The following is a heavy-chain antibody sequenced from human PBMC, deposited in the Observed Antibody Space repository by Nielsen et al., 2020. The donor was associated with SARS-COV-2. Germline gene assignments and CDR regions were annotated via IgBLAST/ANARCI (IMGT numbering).Heavy chain of an antibody. CDR3: ARGTASYYYDSSGYYAAFDI. V-gene: IGHV1-69*13. J-gene: IGHJ3*02. CDR1: GGTFSSYA. Sequence: SVKVSCKASGGTFSSYAISWVRQAPGQGLEWMGGIIPIFGTANYAQKFQGRVTITADESTSTAYMELSSLRSEDTAAYYCARGTASYYYDSSGYYAAFDIWGQGTMVTVSS. D-gene: IGHD3-22*01. CDR2: IIPIFGTA.